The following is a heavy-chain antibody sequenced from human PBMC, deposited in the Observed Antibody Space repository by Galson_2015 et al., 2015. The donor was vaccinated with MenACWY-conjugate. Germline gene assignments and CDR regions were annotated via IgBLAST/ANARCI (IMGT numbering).Heavy chain of an antibody. CDR3: ARAFTFGSNYAYQFDY. Sequence: SLRLSCAASGFTFSSYWMHWVRQAPGKGLVWVSRINSDGSTTTYADPVKGRFTISRDNAKNTLYLQMNSLRAEDTAVYYCARAFTFGSNYAYQFDYWGQGTLVTVSS. J-gene: IGHJ4*02. V-gene: IGHV3-74*01. CDR2: INSDGSTT. CDR1: GFTFSSYW. D-gene: IGHD3-10*01.